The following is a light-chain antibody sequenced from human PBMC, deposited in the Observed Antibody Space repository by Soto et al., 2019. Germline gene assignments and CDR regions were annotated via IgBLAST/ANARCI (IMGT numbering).Light chain of an antibody. Sequence: LTQRPSPAGTPGQAVTMSCTGTSSDVGGYNYVSWYQPHPGKAPKLMIYEVSKRPSGVPDRFSGSKSGNTASLTVSGLQAEDEADYYCSSYAGSNNLYGFGTGTKATVL. V-gene: IGLV2-8*01. CDR1: SSDVGGYNY. CDR2: EVS. CDR3: SSYAGSNNLYG. J-gene: IGLJ1*01.